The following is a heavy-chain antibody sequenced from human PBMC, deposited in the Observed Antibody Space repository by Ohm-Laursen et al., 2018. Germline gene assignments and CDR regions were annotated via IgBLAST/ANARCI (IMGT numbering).Heavy chain of an antibody. J-gene: IGHJ4*02. CDR2: MYYSGST. CDR3: ARGYSYDWYAYGILDY. V-gene: IGHV4-59*01. CDR1: SGSINNYY. D-gene: IGHD5-18*01. Sequence: PGTLSLTCTVSSGSINNYYWSWIRQPPGQGLEWIGYMYYSGSTNYNPSLKSRVTISVDTSKNQFSLKLRSVTAADTAIYYCARGYSYDWYAYGILDYWGQGTLVTVSS.